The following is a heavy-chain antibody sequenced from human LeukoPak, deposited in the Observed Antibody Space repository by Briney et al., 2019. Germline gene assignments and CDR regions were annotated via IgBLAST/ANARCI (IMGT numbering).Heavy chain of an antibody. J-gene: IGHJ4*02. V-gene: IGHV4-59*01. CDR3: ARGGKAANFDY. CDR2: IYYSGST. D-gene: IGHD6-13*01. Sequence: PSETLSLTCTVSGGSISSYYWSWIRQPPGKGLEWIGYIYYSGSTNYNPSLKSRVTISVDTSKNQFSLKLSSVTAADTAVYYCARGGKAANFDYWGQGTLVTVSS. CDR1: GGSISSYY.